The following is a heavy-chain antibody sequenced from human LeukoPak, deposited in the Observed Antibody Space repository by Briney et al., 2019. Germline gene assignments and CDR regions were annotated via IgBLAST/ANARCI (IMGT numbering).Heavy chain of an antibody. CDR3: AKLFQPKQQLVPPYSYYYMDV. D-gene: IGHD6-13*01. V-gene: IGHV3-23*01. CDR1: GFTFSSYG. Sequence: PGGSLRLSCAASGFTFSSYGMSSVRQAPGKGLEWVSAISGSGGSTYYADSVKGRFTISRDNSKNTLYLQMNSLRAEDTAVYYCAKLFQPKQQLVPPYSYYYMDVWGRGTTVTISS. CDR2: ISGSGGST. J-gene: IGHJ6*03.